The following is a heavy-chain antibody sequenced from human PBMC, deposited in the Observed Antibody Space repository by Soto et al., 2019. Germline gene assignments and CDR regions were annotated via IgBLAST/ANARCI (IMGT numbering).Heavy chain of an antibody. D-gene: IGHD3-10*01. V-gene: IGHV4-31*02. CDR1: GESITAGGY. CDR3: ATTTGSGRLDF. Sequence: QVELQESGPGRVKPSQTLSLTWTVSGESITAGGYWSWVRLLPGKGLEWIGYIFYSGSTYYNPSPSLEGRLSMSVDTYKNQFSLNLTSVTAADTAVYFCATTTGSGRLDFWGQGTLVTLSS. J-gene: IGHJ4*02. CDR2: IFYSGST.